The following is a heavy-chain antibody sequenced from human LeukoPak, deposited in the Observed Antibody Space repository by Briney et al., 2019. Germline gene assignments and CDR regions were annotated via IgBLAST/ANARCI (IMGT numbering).Heavy chain of an antibody. CDR1: GGSISSSSYY. Sequence: SETLSLTCTVSGGSISSSSYYWGWIRQPPGKGLEWIGSIYYSGSTYYNPSLKSRVTISVDTSKNQFSLKLSSVTAADTAVYYCARQGPFTYYYYYMDVWGKGTTVTISS. V-gene: IGHV4-39*01. J-gene: IGHJ6*03. D-gene: IGHD3-3*02. CDR3: ARQGPFTYYYYYMDV. CDR2: IYYSGST.